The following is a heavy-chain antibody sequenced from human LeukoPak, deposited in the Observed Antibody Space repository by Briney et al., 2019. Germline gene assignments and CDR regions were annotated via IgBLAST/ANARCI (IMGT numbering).Heavy chain of an antibody. Sequence: TPSETLSLTCTVSGGSISITSYYWGWIRQPPGKGLEWIGSIYYSGSTYYNPSLKSRLTMSVDTSKNQFSLRLISVTAADTAVYYCATQSTFGGVIGHFDDWGQGTLVTVS. D-gene: IGHD3-16*02. CDR1: GGSISITSYY. CDR3: ATQSTFGGVIGHFDD. CDR2: IYYSGST. J-gene: IGHJ4*02. V-gene: IGHV4-39*01.